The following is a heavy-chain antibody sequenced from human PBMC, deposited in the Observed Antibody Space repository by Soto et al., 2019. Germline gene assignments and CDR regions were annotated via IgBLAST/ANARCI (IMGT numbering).Heavy chain of an antibody. CDR1: GFTFSSYS. CDR3: ARDFEYYDFWSGYLWFDP. V-gene: IGHV3-48*02. J-gene: IGHJ5*02. CDR2: ISSSSSTI. D-gene: IGHD3-3*01. Sequence: GGSLRLSCAASGFTFSSYSMNWVRQAPGKGLEWVSYISSSSSTIYYADSVKGRFTISRDNAKNSLYLQMNSLRDEDTTVYYCARDFEYYDFWSGYLWFDPWGQGTLVTVSS.